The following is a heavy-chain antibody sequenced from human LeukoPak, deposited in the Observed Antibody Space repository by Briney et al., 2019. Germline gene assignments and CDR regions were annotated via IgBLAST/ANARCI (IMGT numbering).Heavy chain of an antibody. V-gene: IGHV3-30*18. CDR2: ISYDGSNK. CDR1: GFTFSSYG. J-gene: IGHJ4*02. Sequence: GRSLGLSCAASGFTFSSYGIHWVRQAPGKGLEWVAVISYDGSNKYYADSVKGRFTISRDNSKNTLYLQMNSLRAEDTAVYYCAKPPGRKYYFDYWGQGTLVTVSS. CDR3: AKPPGRKYYFDY. D-gene: IGHD3-10*01.